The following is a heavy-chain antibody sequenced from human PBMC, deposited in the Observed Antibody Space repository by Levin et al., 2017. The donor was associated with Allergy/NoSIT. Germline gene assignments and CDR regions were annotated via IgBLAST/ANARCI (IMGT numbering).Heavy chain of an antibody. CDR1: GFTFSSYA. D-gene: IGHD6-19*01. Sequence: SCAASGFTFSSYAMHWVRQAPGKGLEYVSAISSNGGSTYYANSVKGRFTISRDNSKNTLYLQMGSLRAEDMAVYYCARSWWLARGYFDYWGQGTLVTVSS. J-gene: IGHJ4*02. CDR2: ISSNGGST. V-gene: IGHV3-64*01. CDR3: ARSWWLARGYFDY.